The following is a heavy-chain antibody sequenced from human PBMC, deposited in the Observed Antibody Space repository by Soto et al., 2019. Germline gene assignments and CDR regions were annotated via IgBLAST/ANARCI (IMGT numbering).Heavy chain of an antibody. Sequence: HVQLQESGPGPVTPSQTLSLSCTVSGVSITSGSYYWTWVRQSPGNGLEWIGYRYYSGNTYYNPSLISRASISVVMSKNQFFLKLTSVTAADTAVYFCARGSYDTSGQSFIGWGPDCWGQGTLVTVSS. CDR1: GVSITSGSYY. CDR2: RYYSGNT. V-gene: IGHV4-30-4*01. J-gene: IGHJ4*02. D-gene: IGHD3-22*01. CDR3: ARGSYDTSGQSFIGWGPDC.